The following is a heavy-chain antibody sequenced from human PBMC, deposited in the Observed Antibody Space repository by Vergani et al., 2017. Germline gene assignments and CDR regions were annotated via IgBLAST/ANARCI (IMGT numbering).Heavy chain of an antibody. D-gene: IGHD3-10*01. Sequence: VQVVESGGGLVQPGGSLRLSCAASGFIFSDHYMDWVRQPPGKGLEWIGSISSSGSPYYNPTLKSRLAFSVDTAKNLFSLMLKSVTATDTGMYYCARPVGPSAIADGYHVWGQGTMVTVS. J-gene: IGHJ3*01. CDR3: ARPVGPSAIADGYHV. CDR1: GFIFSDHY. V-gene: IGHV4-38-2*01. CDR2: ISSSGSP.